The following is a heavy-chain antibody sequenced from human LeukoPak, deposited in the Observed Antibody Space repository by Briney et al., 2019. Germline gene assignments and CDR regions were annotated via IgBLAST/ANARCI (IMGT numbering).Heavy chain of an antibody. CDR2: ISSSGSTI. CDR1: GFTFSSYE. J-gene: IGHJ4*02. V-gene: IGHV3-48*03. CDR3: ARDQGGGYSYGYFDY. D-gene: IGHD5-18*01. Sequence: PGGSLRLSCAASGFTFSSYEMNWVRQAPGKGLEWVSYISSSGSTIYYADSVKGRFTISRDNAKNSLYLQMNSLRAEDTAVYYCARDQGGGYSYGYFDYWGQGTLVTVSS.